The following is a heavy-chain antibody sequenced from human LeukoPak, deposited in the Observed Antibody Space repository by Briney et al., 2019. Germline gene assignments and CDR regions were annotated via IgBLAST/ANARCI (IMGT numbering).Heavy chain of an antibody. D-gene: IGHD3/OR15-3a*01. Sequence: SETLSLTCTVSGGSISSYYWSWIRQPPGEGLEWIGSIYYSGSTYYNASFKSQVSISIDTSKNQFSLRLTSVTAADTAVYYCARQTGSGLFILPGGQGTLVTVSS. CDR1: GGSISSYY. CDR2: IYYSGST. CDR3: ARQTGSGLFILP. V-gene: IGHV4-59*04. J-gene: IGHJ4*02.